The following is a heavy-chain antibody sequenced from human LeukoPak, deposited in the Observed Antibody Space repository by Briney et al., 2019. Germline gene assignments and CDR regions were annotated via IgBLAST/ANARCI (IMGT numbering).Heavy chain of an antibody. V-gene: IGHV3-7*01. CDR2: IKQDGSEK. J-gene: IGHJ4*02. D-gene: IGHD5-24*01. CDR1: GFTFSSYW. CDR3: ARVGDSRDGYNYAADFGY. Sequence: GGSLRLSCAASGFTFSSYWMSWVRQAPGKGLEWVANIKQDGSEKYYVDSVKGRFTIPRDNAKDSLYLQMNSLRAEDTAVYYCARVGDSRDGYNYAADFGYWGQGTLVTVSS.